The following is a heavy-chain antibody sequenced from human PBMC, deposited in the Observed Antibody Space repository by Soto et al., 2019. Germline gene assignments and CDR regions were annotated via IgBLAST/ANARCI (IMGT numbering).Heavy chain of an antibody. Sequence: ASVKVSCKASGGTFSSYAISWVRQAPGQGLEWMGGIIPIFGTANYAQKFQGRVTITADESTSTAYMELSSLRSEDTAVYYCASAWFGKNYYYGMDVWGQGTTVTVSS. J-gene: IGHJ6*02. D-gene: IGHD3-10*01. V-gene: IGHV1-69*13. CDR2: IIPIFGTA. CDR3: ASAWFGKNYYYGMDV. CDR1: GGTFSSYA.